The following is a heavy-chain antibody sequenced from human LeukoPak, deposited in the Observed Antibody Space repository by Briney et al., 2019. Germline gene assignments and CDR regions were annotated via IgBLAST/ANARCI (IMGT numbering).Heavy chain of an antibody. CDR3: ARDTYCSGGSCYFRAADYGMDV. D-gene: IGHD2-15*01. Sequence: GGSLRLSCAASGFTFSSYSMTWVRQAPGKGLEWVSSISSSSSYIYYADSVKGRFTISRDNAKNSLYLQMNSLRAEDTAVYYCARDTYCSGGSCYFRAADYGMDVWGQGTTVTVSS. CDR2: ISSSSSYI. V-gene: IGHV3-21*01. CDR1: GFTFSSYS. J-gene: IGHJ6*02.